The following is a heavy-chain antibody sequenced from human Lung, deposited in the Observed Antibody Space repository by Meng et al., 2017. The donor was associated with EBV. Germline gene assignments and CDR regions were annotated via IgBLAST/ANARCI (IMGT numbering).Heavy chain of an antibody. CDR2: ININTGNP. Sequence: QVQLVHPGFELKKPWDSVKVSCQAAGYTFTSYSMNWVRHAPGQGLEWMGWININTGNPTYAQGFTGRFVFSLDTSVSTAYLQIDSLKADDTAVYYCARGNGWRFDYWGQGTLVTVSS. V-gene: IGHV7-4-1*01. CDR3: ARGNGWRFDY. CDR1: GYTFTSYS. J-gene: IGHJ4*02. D-gene: IGHD6-19*01.